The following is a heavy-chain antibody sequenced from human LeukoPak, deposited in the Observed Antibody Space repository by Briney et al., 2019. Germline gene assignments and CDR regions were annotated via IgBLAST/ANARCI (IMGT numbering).Heavy chain of an antibody. D-gene: IGHD6-13*01. CDR2: IFTSESP. J-gene: IGHJ2*01. CDR3: ARVSSSWYQDWYFDL. Sequence: SETLSLTCTVSGGSISSYYWSWIRQPAGKGLEWIGRIFTSESPNYNPPLKSRVTMSVDTSKNQFSLKLSSVNAADTAVYYCARVSSSWYQDWYFDLWGRGTLVTVSS. V-gene: IGHV4-4*07. CDR1: GGSISSYY.